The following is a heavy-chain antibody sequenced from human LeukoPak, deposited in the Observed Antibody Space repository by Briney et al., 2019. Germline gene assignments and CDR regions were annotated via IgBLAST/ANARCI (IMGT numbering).Heavy chain of an antibody. D-gene: IGHD3-22*01. CDR2: ISSSGASK. V-gene: IGHV3-23*01. CDR1: GFTFGSYA. J-gene: IGHJ4*02. CDR3: AKGTSSAYYYVLDY. Sequence: GGSLRLSCVASGFTFGSYAMGWVRRAPEKGLEWVSAISSSGASKYYADSVKGRFTISRDNSKNTLYLQMNSLRAEDTALYYCAKGTSSAYYYVLDYWGQGTLVTVSS.